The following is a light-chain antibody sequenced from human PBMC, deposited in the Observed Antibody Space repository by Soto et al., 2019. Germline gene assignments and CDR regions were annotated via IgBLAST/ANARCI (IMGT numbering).Light chain of an antibody. CDR3: QQSYSTLWT. CDR2: GAS. Sequence: DIQMTQSPSSLSASVGDRVTITCRASQTINSWLDWYQQKPGKAPKLLIYGASSLQSGVPSRFSGSGSGTDFTLTISSLQPEDFATYYCQQSYSTLWTFGQGTKVDIK. V-gene: IGKV1-39*01. CDR1: QTINSW. J-gene: IGKJ1*01.